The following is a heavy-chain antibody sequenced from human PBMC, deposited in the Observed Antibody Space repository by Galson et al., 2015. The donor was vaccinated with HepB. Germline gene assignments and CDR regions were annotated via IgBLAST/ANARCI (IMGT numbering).Heavy chain of an antibody. CDR1: GFTLSTYS. D-gene: IGHD3-10*01. Sequence: SLRLSCASSGFTLSTYSMNWVRQAPGKGLEWVSSISSSSLYVYYADSVRGRFTVSRGNAKNSHYLQMNSLCAEDTAVYYCARVYGSGSYGYGMDVWGQGTTVTVS. CDR2: ISSSSLYV. J-gene: IGHJ6*02. CDR3: ARVYGSGSYGYGMDV. V-gene: IGHV3-21*01.